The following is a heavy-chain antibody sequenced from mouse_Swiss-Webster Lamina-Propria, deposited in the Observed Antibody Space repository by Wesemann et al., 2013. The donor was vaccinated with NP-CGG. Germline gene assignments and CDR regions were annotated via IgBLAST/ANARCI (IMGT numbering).Heavy chain of an antibody. CDR3: ASRYDYFDY. CDR1: GYSITSGYY. Sequence: DVQLQESGPGLVKPSQSLSLTCSVTGYSITSGYYWNWIRQFPGNKLEWMGYISYDGSNNYNPSLKNRISITRDTSKNQFFLKLNSVTTEDTATYYCASRYDYFDYWGQGTDSHSLL. V-gene: IGHV3-6*02. D-gene: IGHD2-14*01. J-gene: IGHJ2*01. CDR2: ISYDGSN.